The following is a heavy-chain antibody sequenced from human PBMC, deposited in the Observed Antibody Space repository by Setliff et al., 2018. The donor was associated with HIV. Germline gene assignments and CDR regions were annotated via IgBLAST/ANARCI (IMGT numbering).Heavy chain of an antibody. Sequence: ASVKVSCKASGYTFTSYYVHFVRQAPGQGPEWMGIINPNGGSTNYAQKFEGRVAMTADTSTNNVHMYLSSLRSEDTAVYYCARDFNVRYDSDGYDYLDLWGRGTLVTVSS. V-gene: IGHV1-46*01. CDR3: ARDFNVRYDSDGYDYLDL. CDR2: INPNGGST. CDR1: GYTFTSYY. D-gene: IGHD3-22*01. J-gene: IGHJ2*01.